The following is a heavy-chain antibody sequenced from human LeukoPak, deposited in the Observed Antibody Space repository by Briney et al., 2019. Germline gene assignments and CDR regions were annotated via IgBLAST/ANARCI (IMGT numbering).Heavy chain of an antibody. J-gene: IGHJ4*02. CDR3: ARHYSSSWFGY. CDR1: GFTFSSYS. V-gene: IGHV3-7*01. Sequence: GGSLRLSCAASGFTFSSYSTNWVRQAPGKGLEWLANINQEGSEKIYVDSVKGRFTISRDNAKNSLYQQMNSLRVEDTAVYFCARHYSSSWFGYWGQGTPVTVSS. D-gene: IGHD6-13*01. CDR2: INQEGSEK.